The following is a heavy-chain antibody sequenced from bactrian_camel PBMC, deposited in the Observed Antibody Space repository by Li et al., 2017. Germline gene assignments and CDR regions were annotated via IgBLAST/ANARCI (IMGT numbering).Heavy chain of an antibody. V-gene: IGHV3S42*01. CDR1: AGAYSRDF. CDR2: IGTFQGIT. D-gene: IGHD2*01. CDR3: ARRGYSDTSCGTSVADFGY. Sequence: DVQLVESGGGSVEAGGSLRLSCVASAGAYSRDFMAWFRQSPGKAREAVATIGTFQGITRYADSVKGRFAISNDPDKNTLYLQMNNLQPDDTANYYCARRGYSDTSCGTSVADFGYWGQGTQVTVS. J-gene: IGHJ6*01.